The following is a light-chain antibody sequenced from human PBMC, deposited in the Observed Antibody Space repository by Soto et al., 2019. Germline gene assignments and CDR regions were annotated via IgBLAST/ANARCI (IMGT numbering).Light chain of an antibody. J-gene: IGLJ3*02. V-gene: IGLV2-14*01. CDR1: SSDVGGYDF. CDR3: TSYTRSDIGV. CDR2: DVS. Sequence: QSALTQPASVSGSPGQSINISCTGTSSDVGGYDFVSWYQQRPGKAPKLIIYDVSNRPSGVSNRFSGSKSGNTASLTISGLQAEDEADYYCTSYTRSDIGVFGGGTKLTVL.